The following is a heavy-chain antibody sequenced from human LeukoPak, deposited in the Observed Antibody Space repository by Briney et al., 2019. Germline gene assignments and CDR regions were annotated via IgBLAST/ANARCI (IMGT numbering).Heavy chain of an antibody. CDR1: GFTFSSYE. CDR3: AVKEYVVRGVAHRGRLYDPFDI. V-gene: IGHV3-23*01. D-gene: IGHD3-10*01. CDR2: ISATGADT. J-gene: IGHJ3*02. Sequence: GGSLRLSCAASGFTFSSYEMNWVRQAPGKGLDRVSVISATGADTSYAASVKGRFTISRDNSKNTLCLEMNSLRAEDTAVYYCAVKEYVVRGVAHRGRLYDPFDIWGRGTLVTVSS.